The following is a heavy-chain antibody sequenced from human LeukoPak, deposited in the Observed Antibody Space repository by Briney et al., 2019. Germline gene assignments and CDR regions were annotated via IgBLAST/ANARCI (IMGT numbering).Heavy chain of an antibody. D-gene: IGHD2-15*01. J-gene: IGHJ5*02. V-gene: IGHV4-59*01. CDR2: IYYSGST. Sequence: SETLSLTCTVSGGSISSYYWSWIRQPPGKGLEWIGYIYYSGSTNYNPSLKSRVTISVDTSKNQFSLKLSSVTAADTAVYYCARGRDLVVVAAWTGFDPWGQGTLVTVSS. CDR3: ARGRDLVVVAAWTGFDP. CDR1: GGSISSYY.